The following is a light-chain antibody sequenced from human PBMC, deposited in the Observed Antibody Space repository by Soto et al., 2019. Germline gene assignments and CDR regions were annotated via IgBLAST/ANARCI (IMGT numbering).Light chain of an antibody. Sequence: EIQMTQNQSFLSASVGDRVTITCRANSSVANNLHWYQQKPGKAPKLLIFAASSLQSGVPSRFSGSRSGPDFTLTISSLQPEDVATYYCQKYNSAPWTFGQGTNVDI. CDR3: QKYNSAPWT. CDR2: AAS. V-gene: IGKV1-39*01. CDR1: SSVANN. J-gene: IGKJ1*01.